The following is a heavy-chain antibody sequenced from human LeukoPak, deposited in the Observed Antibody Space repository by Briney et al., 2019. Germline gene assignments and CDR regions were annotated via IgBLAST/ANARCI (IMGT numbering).Heavy chain of an antibody. J-gene: IGHJ4*02. D-gene: IGHD1-26*01. CDR2: INPNSGGT. Sequence: ASVKVSCKASGYTFTDYYIHWVRQAPGQGLEWMGWINPNSGGTNYAQKFQGRVTLTRDTSISTAYMELNSLRSDDTAVYYSARARQRATGSYSALDSWGQGTLVTVSS. CDR3: ARARQRATGSYSALDS. CDR1: GYTFTDYY. V-gene: IGHV1-2*02.